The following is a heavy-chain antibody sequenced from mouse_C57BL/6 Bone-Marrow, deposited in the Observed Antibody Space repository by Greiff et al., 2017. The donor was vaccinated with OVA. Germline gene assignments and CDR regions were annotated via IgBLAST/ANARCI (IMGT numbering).Heavy chain of an antibody. V-gene: IGHV5-6*01. Sequence: EVMLVESGGDLVKPGGSLKLSCAASGFTFSSYGMSWVRQTPDKRLEWVATISSGGSYTYYPDSVKGRFTISRDNAKNTLYLQMSSLKSEDTAMYYCARHDGYDDYWGQGTTLTVSS. CDR3: ARHDGYDDY. CDR2: ISSGGSYT. D-gene: IGHD2-2*01. J-gene: IGHJ2*01. CDR1: GFTFSSYG.